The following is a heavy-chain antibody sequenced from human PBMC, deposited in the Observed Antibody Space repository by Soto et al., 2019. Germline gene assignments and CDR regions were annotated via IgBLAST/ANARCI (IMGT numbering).Heavy chain of an antibody. CDR2: IHFGGNT. J-gene: IGHJ4*02. CDR3: TKVSPQWLVHDY. D-gene: IGHD6-19*01. CDR1: GFTVSGDY. Sequence: GGSLRLSCAASGFTVSGDYASWVRQAPGKGLECVSVIHFGGNTYYADSVKGRFTVSRDNSKNTLYLQMNSLRVEDTAIYFCTKVSPQWLVHDYWGQGTLVTVSS. V-gene: IGHV3-53*01.